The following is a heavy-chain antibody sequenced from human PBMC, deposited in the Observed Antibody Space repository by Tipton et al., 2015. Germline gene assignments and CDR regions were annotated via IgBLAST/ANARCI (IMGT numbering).Heavy chain of an antibody. Sequence: TLSLTCTVSGGSISSGGYYWSWIRQHPGKGLEWIGYIYYSGSTYYNPSLKSRVTISVDTSENQFSLKLSSVTAADSAVYYCVSGGILGYFDYWGQGTLITVSS. D-gene: IGHD1-26*01. CDR3: VSGGILGYFDY. CDR1: GGSISSGGYY. V-gene: IGHV4-31*03. J-gene: IGHJ4*02. CDR2: IYYSGST.